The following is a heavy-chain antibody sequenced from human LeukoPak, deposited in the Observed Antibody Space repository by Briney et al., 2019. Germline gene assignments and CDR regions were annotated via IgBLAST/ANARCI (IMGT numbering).Heavy chain of an antibody. Sequence: SETLSLTCTVSGGSISSSSYYWGWIRQPPGKGLEWIGSIYYSGSTYYNPSLKSRVTISVDTSKNQFSLELSSVTAADTAVCYCAGKRCSGGSCFDAFDIWGQGTMVTVSS. CDR1: GGSISSSSYY. D-gene: IGHD2-15*01. V-gene: IGHV4-39*01. CDR3: AGKRCSGGSCFDAFDI. J-gene: IGHJ3*02. CDR2: IYYSGST.